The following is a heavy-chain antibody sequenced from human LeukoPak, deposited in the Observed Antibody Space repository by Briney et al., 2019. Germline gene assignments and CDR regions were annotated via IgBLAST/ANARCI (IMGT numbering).Heavy chain of an antibody. CDR2: IYYSGST. CDR3: ARGGNYLFDY. D-gene: IGHD3-16*01. V-gene: IGHV4-39*07. CDR1: GGSVSSSTYY. Sequence: PSETLSLTCTVSGGSVSSSTYYWGWIRQPPGKGLEWIGSIYYSGSTYYNPSLKSRVIISIDKSKNQLSLKLTSVTAADTAVYYCARGGNYLFDYWGQGTLVTVSS. J-gene: IGHJ4*02.